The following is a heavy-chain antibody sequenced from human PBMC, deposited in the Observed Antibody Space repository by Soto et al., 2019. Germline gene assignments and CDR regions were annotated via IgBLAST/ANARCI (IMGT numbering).Heavy chain of an antibody. J-gene: IGHJ4*02. V-gene: IGHV4-4*02. CDR3: ARLVYDTRLNYMYFDF. Sequence: PSETLSLTCAVSGGSFTSNNWWTWVRQPPGQGLEWIGEIYRPGSTNYHPSLKSRVTISLDKSENQFSLKVTSVTAADTAIYFCARLVYDTRLNYMYFDFWGQGTLVTVSA. D-gene: IGHD3-10*01. CDR2: IYRPGST. CDR1: GGSFTSNNW.